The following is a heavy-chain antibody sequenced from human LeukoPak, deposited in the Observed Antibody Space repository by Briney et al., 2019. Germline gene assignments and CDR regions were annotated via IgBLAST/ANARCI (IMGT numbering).Heavy chain of an antibody. D-gene: IGHD3-16*01. V-gene: IGHV4-59*11. CDR2: IYYSGST. Sequence: PSETLSLTCTVSGGSIGSHYWSWIRQPPGKGLEWIGYIYYSGSTNYNPSLKSRVTISVDTSKNPSSLKLSSVTAADTAVYYCARMEGGEGDNWFDPWGQGTLVTVSS. J-gene: IGHJ5*02. CDR3: ARMEGGEGDNWFDP. CDR1: GGSIGSHY.